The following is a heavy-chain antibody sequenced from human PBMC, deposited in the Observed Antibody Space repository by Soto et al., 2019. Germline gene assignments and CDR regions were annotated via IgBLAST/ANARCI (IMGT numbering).Heavy chain of an antibody. Sequence: EVQLLESGGGLVQPGGSLRLSCAASGFTFSSYAMSWVRQAPGKGLEWVSGISGSGGATYYADSVKGRFTIFRENSKNTLYLQMNSLRAEDTAVYYCSRDRYCSGGSCYSEWAFDIWGQGTMVTVSS. CDR3: SRDRYCSGGSCYSEWAFDI. J-gene: IGHJ3*02. V-gene: IGHV3-23*01. CDR2: ISGSGGAT. D-gene: IGHD2-15*01. CDR1: GFTFSSYA.